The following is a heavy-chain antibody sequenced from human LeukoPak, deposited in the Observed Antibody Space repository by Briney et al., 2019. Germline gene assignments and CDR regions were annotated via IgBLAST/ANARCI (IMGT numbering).Heavy chain of an antibody. CDR3: AKEGGGYDSSGSDAFDI. Sequence: GGSLRLSCAASGSSFSIYGMHWVRQAPGKGLEWVTFIRYDGSNKYYADSVKGRFTISRDNSKNTLYLQMKSLRAEDTAVYYCAKEGGGYDSSGSDAFDIWGQGTMVTVSS. D-gene: IGHD3-22*01. CDR2: IRYDGSNK. V-gene: IGHV3-30*02. CDR1: GSSFSIYG. J-gene: IGHJ3*02.